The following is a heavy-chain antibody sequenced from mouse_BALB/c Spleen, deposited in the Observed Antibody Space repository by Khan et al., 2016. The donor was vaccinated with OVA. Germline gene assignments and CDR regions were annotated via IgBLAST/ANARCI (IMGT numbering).Heavy chain of an antibody. CDR2: IWSGGST. CDR1: GFSLTYYG. V-gene: IGHV2-4*02. Sequence: VQLQQSGPGLVRPSQILSITCTVSGFSLTYYGVHWVRQPPGKGLEWLGVIWSGGSTDYDAAFISRLSINNVNSKSQVFFKMNSLQADDTAIYYCARCYDYEGYFDVWGAGTTVTVSS. D-gene: IGHD2-4*01. CDR3: ARCYDYEGYFDV. J-gene: IGHJ1*01.